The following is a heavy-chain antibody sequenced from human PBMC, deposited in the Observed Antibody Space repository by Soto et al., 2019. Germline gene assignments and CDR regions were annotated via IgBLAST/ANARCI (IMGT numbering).Heavy chain of an antibody. D-gene: IGHD1-1*01. J-gene: IGHJ4*02. Sequence: GGSLRLSCAASGFTFGNYWMHWVRQAPGKGLVWVSRISDYGRINYADSVKDRFIISRDDAKSELYIQLNDLRAEDTAMYYCARGGLEPFDHWRQRALVTVSS. CDR1: GFTFGNYW. CDR2: ISDYGRI. CDR3: ARGGLEPFDH. V-gene: IGHV3-74*01.